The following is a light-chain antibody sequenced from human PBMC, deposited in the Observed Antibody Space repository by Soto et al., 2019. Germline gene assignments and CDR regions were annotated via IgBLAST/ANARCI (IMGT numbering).Light chain of an antibody. CDR1: RSVSSDY. CDR3: QQYDTFPRT. V-gene: IGKV3-20*01. J-gene: IGKJ1*01. Sequence: ETVLTQSPGTLSLSPGDRATLSCRASRSVSSDYLAWYQQKPGQAPRLLISGASKRATGIPARFSGSGSGTDFTLTISRLEPEDFAVYYCQQYDTFPRTFGQGTKVDIK. CDR2: GAS.